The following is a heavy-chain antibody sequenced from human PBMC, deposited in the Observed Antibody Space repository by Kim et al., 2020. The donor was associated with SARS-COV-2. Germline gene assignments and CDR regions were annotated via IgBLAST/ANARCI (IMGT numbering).Heavy chain of an antibody. J-gene: IGHJ6*01. CDR3: AKQFIMSAKAYYYGIDV. D-gene: IGHD2-21*01. V-gene: IGHV3-30*18. CDR2: ISYDGSNK. CDR1: GFTFSSYG. Sequence: GGSLRLSCAASGFTFSSYGMHWVRQAPGKGLEWVSLISYDGSNKYYADSVKGRFTISRDNSKNTLYLQMNSLRAEDTAVYYCAKQFIMSAKAYYYGIDV.